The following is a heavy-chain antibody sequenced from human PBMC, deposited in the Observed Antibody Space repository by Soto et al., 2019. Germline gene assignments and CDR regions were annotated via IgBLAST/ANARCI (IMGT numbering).Heavy chain of an antibody. V-gene: IGHV5-10-1*01. CDR1: GYIFTSYW. CDR2: IDLSDSST. D-gene: IGHD6-25*01. CDR3: ARDIAAAVIPYASYGMVV. J-gene: IGHJ6*04. Sequence: PGESLKISCTGSGYIFTSYWISWVRQMPGKGLEWMGWIDLSDSSTNYNPSFQGHVTISADKSISTAYLQWSSLKASDTAMYYCARDIAAAVIPYASYGMVVWGKGTTVTVSS.